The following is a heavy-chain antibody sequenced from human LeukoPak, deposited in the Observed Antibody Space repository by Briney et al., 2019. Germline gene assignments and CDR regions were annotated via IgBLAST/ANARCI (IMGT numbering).Heavy chain of an antibody. Sequence: GGSLRLSCAASGFTFSTYNMNWVRQAPGRGLEWVSSVSSSSTYIYYADSVKGRFTISRDNAKNSLYLQMNSLGDEDTAVYYCAREGFYGAFDIWGQGTMVTVSS. CDR1: GFTFSTYN. CDR2: VSSSSTYI. CDR3: AREGFYGAFDI. D-gene: IGHD3-16*01. J-gene: IGHJ3*02. V-gene: IGHV3-21*01.